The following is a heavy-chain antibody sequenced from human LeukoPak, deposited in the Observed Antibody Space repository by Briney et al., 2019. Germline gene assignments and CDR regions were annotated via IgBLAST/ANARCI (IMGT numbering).Heavy chain of an antibody. Sequence: GASVKVSCKASGGTFSSYAISWVRQAPGQGLEWMGGIIPIFGTANYAQKFQGRVTITADESTSTAYMELSSLRSEDTAVYYCARANGITGTTAHYWGQGTLVTVSS. D-gene: IGHD1-7*01. V-gene: IGHV1-69*13. J-gene: IGHJ4*02. CDR3: ARANGITGTTAHY. CDR2: IIPIFGTA. CDR1: GGTFSSYA.